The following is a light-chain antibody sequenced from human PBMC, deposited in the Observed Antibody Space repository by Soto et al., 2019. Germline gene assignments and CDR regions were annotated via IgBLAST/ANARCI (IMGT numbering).Light chain of an antibody. V-gene: IGLV2-14*01. CDR3: TSYASSDIWYV. CDR2: QVT. CDR1: SSDIGGYYY. Sequence: QSALTQPASVSGSPGQSITISCTGTSSDIGGYYYVSWYQHHPGKAPKLLIYQVTIRPSRASNRFSGSKSGNTASLTISGLQADDEADYYCTSYASSDIWYVFGTGPKVTVL. J-gene: IGLJ1*01.